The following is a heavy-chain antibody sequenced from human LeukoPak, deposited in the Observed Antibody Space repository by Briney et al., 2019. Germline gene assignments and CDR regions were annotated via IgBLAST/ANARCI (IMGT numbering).Heavy chain of an antibody. CDR1: GFNFSNYA. Sequence: GRSLRLSCAASGFNFSNYAMHWVRQVPGKGLEWVAVIWYDGSTKFYANYVKGRFTVSRDNSKNTLYLQMNILRPEDTAIYYCARGSGFGELVTYYFDYWGQGTLVTVSS. V-gene: IGHV3-33*01. CDR3: ARGSGFGELVTYYFDY. D-gene: IGHD3-10*01. J-gene: IGHJ4*02. CDR2: IWYDGSTK.